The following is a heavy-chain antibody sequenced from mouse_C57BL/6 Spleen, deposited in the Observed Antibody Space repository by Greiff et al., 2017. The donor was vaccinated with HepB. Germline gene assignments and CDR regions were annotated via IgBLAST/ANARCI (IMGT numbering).Heavy chain of an antibody. CDR2: IYPRSGNT. Sequence: VQLQQSGAELARPGASVKLSCKASGYTFTSYGISWVKQRTGQGLEWIGEIYPRSGNTYYNEKFKGKATLTADKSSSTAYMELRSLTSEDSAVYFCARGREDGSAWFAYWGQGTLVTVSA. V-gene: IGHV1-81*01. J-gene: IGHJ3*01. CDR3: ARGREDGSAWFAY. CDR1: GYTFTSYG. D-gene: IGHD2-3*01.